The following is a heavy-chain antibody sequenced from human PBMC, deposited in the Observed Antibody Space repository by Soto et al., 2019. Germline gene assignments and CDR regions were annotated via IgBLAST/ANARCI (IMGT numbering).Heavy chain of an antibody. V-gene: IGHV4-59*01. Sequence: PSETLSLTCTVSGGSISSYYWSWIRQPPGKGLEWIGYIYYSGSTNYNPSLKSRVTISVDTSKNQFSLKLSSVTAADTAVYYCARAGGDIVVVPAARVRFDPWGQGTLVTVSS. CDR3: ARAGGDIVVVPAARVRFDP. J-gene: IGHJ5*02. CDR2: IYYSGST. CDR1: GGSISSYY. D-gene: IGHD2-2*01.